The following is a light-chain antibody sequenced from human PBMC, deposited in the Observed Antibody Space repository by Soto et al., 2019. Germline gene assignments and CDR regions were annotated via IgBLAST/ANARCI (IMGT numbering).Light chain of an antibody. V-gene: IGLV2-14*01. Sequence: QSALTQPASVSGSPGQSITISCTGTSSDVGGYNYVSWYQQYPGKAPKLMIYEVSNRPSGVSNRFSGSKSGNTPSLTISGLQAEDEADYYCTSYIRSSTLDYVFGTGTKVTVL. CDR2: EVS. CDR3: TSYIRSSTLDYV. J-gene: IGLJ1*01. CDR1: SSDVGGYNY.